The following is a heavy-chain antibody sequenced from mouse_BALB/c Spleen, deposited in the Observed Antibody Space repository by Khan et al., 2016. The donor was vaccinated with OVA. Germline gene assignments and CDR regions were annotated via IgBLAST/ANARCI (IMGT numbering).Heavy chain of an antibody. CDR1: GFSLTTYG. CDR2: IWSDGST. Sequence: VELVESGPGLVAPSQSLSITCTVSGFSLTTYGVHWVRQPPGKGLEWLVVIWSDGSTNYNSVLKSRLSISKDNSKSQVFLKMNSLQTDDTAMYYCARWFDGYSSLYAMDYWGQGTSVTGSS. J-gene: IGHJ4*01. D-gene: IGHD2-3*01. V-gene: IGHV2-6*02. CDR3: ARWFDGYSSLYAMDY.